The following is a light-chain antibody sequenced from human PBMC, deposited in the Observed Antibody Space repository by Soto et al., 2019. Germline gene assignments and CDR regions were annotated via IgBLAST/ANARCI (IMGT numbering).Light chain of an antibody. Sequence: EIVLTQSPGTLSLSPGDRATLSCRASQSVSSSDLAWYHQKPGQAPRLLIFRASSRATGIPDRFSGSGSGTDFTLTISRLEPEDFAVYYCQQYGTSPWTFGLGTKV. CDR1: QSVSSSD. J-gene: IGKJ1*01. V-gene: IGKV3-20*01. CDR3: QQYGTSPWT. CDR2: RAS.